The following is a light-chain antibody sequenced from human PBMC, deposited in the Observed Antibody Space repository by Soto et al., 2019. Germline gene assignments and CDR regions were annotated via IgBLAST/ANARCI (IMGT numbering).Light chain of an antibody. Sequence: QSVLTQPPSASGTPGQRVTISCSGSSPNIGSNSVNWYQQLPGRAPKLLIYSHNQRPSGVPDRFSGSRSGTSASLAISGLQSEDEADYYCATWDDSLNGVVFGGWTKLTVL. V-gene: IGLV1-44*01. J-gene: IGLJ3*02. CDR2: SHN. CDR1: SPNIGSNS. CDR3: ATWDDSLNGVV.